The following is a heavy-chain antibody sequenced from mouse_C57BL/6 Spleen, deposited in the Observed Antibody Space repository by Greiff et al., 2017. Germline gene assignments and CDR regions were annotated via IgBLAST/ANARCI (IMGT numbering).Heavy chain of an antibody. CDR1: GYTFTSYW. CDR2: IDPSDSET. V-gene: IGHV1-52*01. D-gene: IGHD2-5*01. CDR3: ARRNYSNFCFDY. J-gene: IGHJ2*01. Sequence: QVQLQQPGAELVRPGSSVKLSCKASGYTFTSYWMHWVKQRPIQGLEWIGNIDPSDSETHYNQKFKDKATLTVDKSSSTAYMQLSSLTSEDSAVYYCARRNYSNFCFDYWGQGTTRTVSS.